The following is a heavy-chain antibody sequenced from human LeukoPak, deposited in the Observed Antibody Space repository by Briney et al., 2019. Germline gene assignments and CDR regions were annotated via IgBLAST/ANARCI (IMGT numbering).Heavy chain of an antibody. CDR2: ISSSSSYI. Sequence: PGGSLRLSCAASGFTFSSYAMSWVRQAPGKGLEWVSSISSSSSYIYYAASVKGRFTISRDNAKNSLYLQMNSLRAEDTAVYYCARDPTVTALDDAFDIWGQGTMVTVSS. V-gene: IGHV3-21*01. D-gene: IGHD2-21*02. J-gene: IGHJ3*02. CDR1: GFTFSSYA. CDR3: ARDPTVTALDDAFDI.